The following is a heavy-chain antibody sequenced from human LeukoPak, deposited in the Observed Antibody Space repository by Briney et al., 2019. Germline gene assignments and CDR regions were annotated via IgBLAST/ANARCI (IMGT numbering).Heavy chain of an antibody. CDR2: ISYDGSNK. Sequence: PGGSLRLSCAASGFTFSSYGMHWVRQAPGKGPERVAVISYDGSNKYYADSAKGRFTISRDTSKNTPTLQMNSLRADDTAVYYCTQDQAPTVGATNCWGQGTLVTVSS. CDR1: GFTFSSYG. D-gene: IGHD1-26*01. V-gene: IGHV3-30*18. CDR3: TQDQAPTVGATNC. J-gene: IGHJ4*02.